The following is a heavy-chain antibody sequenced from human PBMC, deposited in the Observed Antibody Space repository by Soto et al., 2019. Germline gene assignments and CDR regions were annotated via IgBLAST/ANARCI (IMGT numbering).Heavy chain of an antibody. CDR3: ARVVKVVGATAFYHYYGMDV. J-gene: IGHJ6*02. D-gene: IGHD1-26*01. CDR1: GFTFSSYW. CDR2: IKQDGSEK. Sequence: VGSLRLSCAASGFTFSSYWMSWVRQAPGKGLEWVANIKQDGSEKYYVDSVKGRFTISRDNAKNSLYLQMNSLRAEDTAVYYCARVVKVVGATAFYHYYGMDVWGQGTTVTVSS. V-gene: IGHV3-7*03.